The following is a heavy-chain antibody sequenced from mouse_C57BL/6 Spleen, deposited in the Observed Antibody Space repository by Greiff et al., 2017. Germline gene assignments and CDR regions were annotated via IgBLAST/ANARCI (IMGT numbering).Heavy chain of an antibody. CDR2: IRLKSDNYAT. V-gene: IGHV6-3*01. CDR3: TVDYGNFYWYFDV. D-gene: IGHD2-1*01. Sequence: EVQGVESGGGLVQPGGSMKLSCVASGFTFSNYWMNWVRQSPEKGLEWVAQIRLKSDNYATHYAESVKGRFTISRDDSKSSVYLQMNNLRAEDTGIYYCTVDYGNFYWYFDVWGTGTTVTVSS. J-gene: IGHJ1*03. CDR1: GFTFSNYW.